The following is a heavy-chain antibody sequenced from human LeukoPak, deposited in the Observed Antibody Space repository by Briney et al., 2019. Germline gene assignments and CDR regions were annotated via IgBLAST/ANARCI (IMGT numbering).Heavy chain of an antibody. J-gene: IGHJ3*02. CDR1: GFPFSNYW. CDR3: AREGASAISHAFDI. D-gene: IGHD3-16*01. V-gene: IGHV3-7*01. Sequence: GGSLRLSCAASGFPFSNYWMTWVRQAPGKGLEWVANIIQDGTEKNYVGSVKGRFTISRDNAKNSLSPQMNSLRAEDTAIYYCAREGASAISHAFDIWGQGTVVTVSS. CDR2: IIQDGTEK.